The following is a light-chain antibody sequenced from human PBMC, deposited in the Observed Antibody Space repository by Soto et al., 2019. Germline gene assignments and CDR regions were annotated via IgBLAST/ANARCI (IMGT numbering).Light chain of an antibody. Sequence: QSVLTQPASVSGSPGQSITISCTGTSSDVGSYNLVSWYQQHPGKAPKLMIYEVSKRPSGVSNRFPGSKSGNTASLKISGLQAEDEADYYCCSYAGSSTHVFGTGTKLTVL. CDR1: SSDVGSYNL. J-gene: IGLJ1*01. CDR3: CSYAGSSTHV. V-gene: IGLV2-23*02. CDR2: EVS.